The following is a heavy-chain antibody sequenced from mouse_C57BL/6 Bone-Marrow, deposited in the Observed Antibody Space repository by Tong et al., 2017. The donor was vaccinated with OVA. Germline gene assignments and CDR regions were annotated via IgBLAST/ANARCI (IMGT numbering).Heavy chain of an antibody. D-gene: IGHD4-1*01. Sequence: VQLQESGPELVKPGASVKISCKASGYAFSSYWMNWVKQRPGKGLEWIGEILPGSGSTNYNEKFKGKATFTADTSSNTAYMQLSSLTTEDSAIYYCARGELGRDYAMDYWGQGTSVTVSS. CDR3: ARGELGRDYAMDY. V-gene: IGHV1-9*01. J-gene: IGHJ4*01. CDR1: GYAFSSYW. CDR2: ILPGSGST.